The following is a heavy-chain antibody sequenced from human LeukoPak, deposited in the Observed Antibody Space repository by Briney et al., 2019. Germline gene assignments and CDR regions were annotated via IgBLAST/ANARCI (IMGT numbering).Heavy chain of an antibody. D-gene: IGHD1-1*01. Sequence: ASVRVSCKASGGTFSSYAISWVRQAPGQGLEWMGGIIPIFGTANYAQKFQGRVTITTDESTSTAYMELGSLRSEDTAVYYCALTLTHTTYYYYYMDVWGKGTTVTVSS. J-gene: IGHJ6*03. V-gene: IGHV1-69*05. CDR3: ALTLTHTTYYYYYMDV. CDR1: GGTFSSYA. CDR2: IIPIFGTA.